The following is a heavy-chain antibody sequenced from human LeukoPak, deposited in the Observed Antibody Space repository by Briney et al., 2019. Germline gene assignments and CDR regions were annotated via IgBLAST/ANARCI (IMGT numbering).Heavy chain of an antibody. CDR2: ISDIGSI. J-gene: IGHJ4*02. D-gene: IGHD2-8*02. Sequence: SETLSLTCTISGGSISSYYWSWIRQPPGKGLEWIAYISDIGSINYNPSLKSRVTISLDTSKNQFSLKLSSVTAADTAVYYCAGHHPRNTVDFWGQGTLVTVSS. CDR1: GGSISSYY. V-gene: IGHV4-59*08. CDR3: AGHHPRNTVDF.